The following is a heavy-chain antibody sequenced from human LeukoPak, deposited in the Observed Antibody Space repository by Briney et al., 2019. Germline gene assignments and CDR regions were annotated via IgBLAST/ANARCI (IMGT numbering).Heavy chain of an antibody. CDR2: IKQDGTEK. CDR1: GFTFTTYW. D-gene: IGHD3-10*01. V-gene: IGHV3-7*03. J-gene: IGHJ4*02. Sequence: QPGESLRLSCAASGFTFTTYWMSWVRQPPGKGLEWVANIKQDGTEKYYVDSVKGRFTISRDNAKNSLYLQMNSLRAEDTALYYCASAGLTYGSGSYFVYWGQGTLVTVSS. CDR3: ASAGLTYGSGSYFVY.